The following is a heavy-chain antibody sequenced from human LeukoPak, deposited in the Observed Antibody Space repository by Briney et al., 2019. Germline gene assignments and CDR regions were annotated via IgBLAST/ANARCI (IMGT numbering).Heavy chain of an antibody. D-gene: IGHD2-21*01. CDR3: AKANCGSECYYNLDS. CDR2: ISGSGGGT. V-gene: IGHV3-23*01. J-gene: IGHJ4*02. Sequence: SGGSLRLSCAASGFIFSSYAMNWVRQAPGKGLEWVSTISGSGGGTYYADSVKGRFTISRDNSKNTLYLQMSSLRAEDTAVYYCAKANCGSECYYNLDSWGQGTLVTVSS. CDR1: GFIFSSYA.